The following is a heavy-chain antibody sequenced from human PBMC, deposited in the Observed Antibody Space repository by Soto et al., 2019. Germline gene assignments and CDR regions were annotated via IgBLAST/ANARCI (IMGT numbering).Heavy chain of an antibody. CDR1: GFTFSSYS. D-gene: IGHD5-12*01. Sequence: EVQLVESGGGLVQPGGSLRLSCAASGFTFSSYSMNWVRQAPGKGLEWVSYISSSSSTIYYADSVKGRFTISRANAKNSLYLQMNRLRAEDPAVYYSARGWLRLLFAYWGQGPLVTVSS. J-gene: IGHJ4*02. CDR3: ARGWLRLLFAY. CDR2: ISSSSSTI. V-gene: IGHV3-48*01.